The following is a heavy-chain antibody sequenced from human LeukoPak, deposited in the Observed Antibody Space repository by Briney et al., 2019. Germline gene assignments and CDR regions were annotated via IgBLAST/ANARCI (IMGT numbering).Heavy chain of an antibody. J-gene: IGHJ1*01. D-gene: IGHD6-13*01. CDR2: IIPIFGTA. Sequence: SVKVSCKASGGTFSSYAISWVRQAPGQGLEWMGGIIPIFGTANYAQKFQGRVTITTDESTGTAYMELSSLRSEDTAVYYCAGAAAANGDYFQHWGQGTLVTVFS. CDR1: GGTFSSYA. CDR3: AGAAAANGDYFQH. V-gene: IGHV1-69*05.